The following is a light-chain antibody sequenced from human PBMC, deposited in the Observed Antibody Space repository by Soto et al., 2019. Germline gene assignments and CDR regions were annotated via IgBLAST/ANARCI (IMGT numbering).Light chain of an antibody. CDR3: QQYHSAPFT. J-gene: IGKJ3*01. CDR2: GAP. Sequence: EIVLTQSPGTLSLSPGERATLSCRASQSVSNNYLAWYQQKPGQAPRLLIYGAPTRATGIPARFSGSGSGTEFTLTISRLEPEDFAVYYCQQYHSAPFTFGPGTKVDIK. CDR1: QSVSNNY. V-gene: IGKV3-20*01.